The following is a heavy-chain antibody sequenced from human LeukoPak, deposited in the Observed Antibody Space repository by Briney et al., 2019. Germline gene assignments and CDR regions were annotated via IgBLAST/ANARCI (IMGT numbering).Heavy chain of an antibody. CDR3: ATDVGQLWSPDN. V-gene: IGHV3-11*01. Sequence: GGSLRLSCAASGFTFSDYYMSWIRQAPGKGLEWVSHISGSGNTIYYADSVKGRFTISRDNAKNSVYLHMNSLRDDDTAVYYCATDVGQLWSPDNWGQGTLVTVSS. D-gene: IGHD5-18*01. CDR1: GFTFSDYY. J-gene: IGHJ4*02. CDR2: ISGSGNTI.